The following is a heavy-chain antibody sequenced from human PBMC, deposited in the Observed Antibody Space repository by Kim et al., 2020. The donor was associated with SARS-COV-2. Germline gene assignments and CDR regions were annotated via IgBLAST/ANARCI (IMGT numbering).Heavy chain of an antibody. Sequence: ADSVKCRFTISRDNAKNSLYLQMNSLRAEDTAVYYCARDLYYYGSGSYGYCGQGTLVTVSS. V-gene: IGHV3-11*04. J-gene: IGHJ4*02. D-gene: IGHD3-10*01. CDR3: ARDLYYYGSGSYGY.